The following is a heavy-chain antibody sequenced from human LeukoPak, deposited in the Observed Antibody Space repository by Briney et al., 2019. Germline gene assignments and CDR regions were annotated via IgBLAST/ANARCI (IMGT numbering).Heavy chain of an antibody. J-gene: IGHJ5*02. Sequence: SETLSLTCTVSGGSISSYYWSWIRQPPGKGLVWIGYIYYSGSTNYNPSLKSRVTISVDTSKNQFSLKLSSVTAADTAVYYCARGTYYDSSVPGWFDPWGQGTLVTVSS. D-gene: IGHD3-22*01. CDR1: GGSISSYY. CDR3: ARGTYYDSSVPGWFDP. CDR2: IYYSGST. V-gene: IGHV4-59*01.